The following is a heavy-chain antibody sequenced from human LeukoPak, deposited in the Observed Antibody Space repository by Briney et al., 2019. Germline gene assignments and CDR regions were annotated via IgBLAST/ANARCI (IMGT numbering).Heavy chain of an antibody. CDR3: AKRADYYDSSRALYDAFDL. CDR1: GFTFSSYG. J-gene: IGHJ3*01. CDR2: ISSSSSTI. Sequence: GGSLRLSCAASGFTFSSYGMNWVRQAPGKGLEWVSYISSSSSTIYYADSVKGRFTISRDNAKNSLYLQMNSLRAEDTAVYYCAKRADYYDSSRALYDAFDLWGQGTMVTVSS. V-gene: IGHV3-48*01. D-gene: IGHD3-16*01.